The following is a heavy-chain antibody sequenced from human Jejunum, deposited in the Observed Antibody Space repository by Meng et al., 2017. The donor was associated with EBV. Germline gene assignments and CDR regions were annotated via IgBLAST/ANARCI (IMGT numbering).Heavy chain of an antibody. Sequence: VQLVQSGAELKKPVSSVKVSCKASGGTFSSYVINWVRQAPGQGLEWMGGIIPIFGRTNYALEFQDRVTITADKFTSTVYMEMSSLKSEDTAVYYCARDLGRDYDSSTYYTHWGRGTLVTVSS. J-gene: IGHJ4*02. CDR2: IIPIFGRT. V-gene: IGHV1-69*06. CDR3: ARDLGRDYDSSTYYTH. D-gene: IGHD3-22*01. CDR1: GGTFSSYV.